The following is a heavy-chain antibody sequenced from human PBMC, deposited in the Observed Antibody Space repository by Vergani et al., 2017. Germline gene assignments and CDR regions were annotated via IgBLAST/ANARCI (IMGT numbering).Heavy chain of an antibody. CDR2: IDPSDSYT. CDR1: GYSFTSYW. CDR3: ARHGADFCSGYNFDY. D-gene: IGHD3-3*01. Sequence: EVQLVQSGAEVKKPGESLRISCKGSGYSFTSYWISWVRQMPGKGLEWMGRIDPSDSYTNYSPSFQGHVTISADKSISTAYLQWSSLKASDTAMYYCARHGADFCSGYNFDYWGQGTLVTVSS. J-gene: IGHJ4*02. V-gene: IGHV5-10-1*03.